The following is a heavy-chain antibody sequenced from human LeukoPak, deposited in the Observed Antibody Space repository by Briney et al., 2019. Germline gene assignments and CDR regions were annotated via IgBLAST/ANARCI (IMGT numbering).Heavy chain of an antibody. CDR3: ARRPIGARPLYHYYMDG. D-gene: IGHD6-6*01. J-gene: IGHJ6*03. CDR2: ISSSGSTI. CDR1: GFLFSSYG. Sequence: GGSLRLSHAASGFLFSSYGMNWVRQAPGKGLEWVSYISSSGSTIYYADSVRGRFTISRDNAKNSLNLQMNSLRAEDTAVYFCARRPIGARPLYHYYMDGWGKGTTVTVSS. V-gene: IGHV3-48*01.